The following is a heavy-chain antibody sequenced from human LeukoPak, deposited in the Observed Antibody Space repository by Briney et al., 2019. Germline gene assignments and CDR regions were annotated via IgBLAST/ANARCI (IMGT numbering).Heavy chain of an antibody. D-gene: IGHD3-10*01. CDR1: GFTFSSYT. Sequence: SGGSLSLSCLVSGFTFSSYTMHWVRQAPGKGLEYISAISSHGGSTYYADSVKGRFTISRDNSTNTLYLRMSSLRVEDTAVYYCVKDRWADYYCSGTYFDSWAQGTLVTVSS. J-gene: IGHJ4*02. V-gene: IGHV3-64D*06. CDR3: VKDRWADYYCSGTYFDS. CDR2: ISSHGGST.